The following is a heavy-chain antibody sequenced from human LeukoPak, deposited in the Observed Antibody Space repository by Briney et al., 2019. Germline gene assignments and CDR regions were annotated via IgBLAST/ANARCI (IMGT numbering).Heavy chain of an antibody. V-gene: IGHV3-53*01. CDR3: ARDGGSGWSSAFFDH. CDR1: GFTVTVNY. Sequence: GGSLRLSCAASGFTVTVNYMSWVRQAPGKGLEWVSVIYSGGSTDYADSVKGRFTISRDNAKNTLYLQMSSLRAEDTAVYYCARDGGSGWSSAFFDHWGQGTLVTVSS. J-gene: IGHJ4*02. CDR2: IYSGGST. D-gene: IGHD6-19*01.